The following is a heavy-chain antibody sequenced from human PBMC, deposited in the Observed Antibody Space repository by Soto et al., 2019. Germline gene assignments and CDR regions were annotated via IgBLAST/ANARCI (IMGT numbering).Heavy chain of an antibody. D-gene: IGHD4-17*01. CDR2: ISANFGNT. Sequence: AVKLSCKASGYTFTSYGISWVRQAPGQGLEWMGGISANFGNTNYAQKLQGRVTITADESTSTAYMDLSSLRSEDTAVYYCARDDHNPPTVVTPGDYWGQGTLVTVSS. V-gene: IGHV1-18*01. J-gene: IGHJ4*02. CDR1: GYTFTSYG. CDR3: ARDDHNPPTVVTPGDY.